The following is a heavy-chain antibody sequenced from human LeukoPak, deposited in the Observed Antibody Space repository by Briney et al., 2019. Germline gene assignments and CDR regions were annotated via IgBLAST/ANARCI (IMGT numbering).Heavy chain of an antibody. CDR2: IYYSGST. V-gene: IGHV4-59*01. J-gene: IGHJ4*02. D-gene: IGHD4-11*01. CDR3: ARTLYSNYPWVDY. Sequence: WIGYIYYSGSTNYNPSLKSRVTISVDTSKNQFSLKLSSVTAADTAVYYCARTLYSNYPWVDYWGQGTLVTVSS.